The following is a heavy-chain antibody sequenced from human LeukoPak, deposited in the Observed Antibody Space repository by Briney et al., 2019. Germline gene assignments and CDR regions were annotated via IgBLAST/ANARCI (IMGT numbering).Heavy chain of an antibody. V-gene: IGHV4-4*07. CDR1: GGSISRYH. J-gene: IGHJ3*02. Sequence: SETLSLTCTVSGGSISRYHWSWIRQPAGKGLEWIGRIYTSGSTNYNPSLKSRVTISVDTSKNQFSLKLSSVTAADTAVYYCARPRGSLSHAFDIWGQGTMVTVSS. CDR2: IYTSGST. CDR3: ARPRGSLSHAFDI.